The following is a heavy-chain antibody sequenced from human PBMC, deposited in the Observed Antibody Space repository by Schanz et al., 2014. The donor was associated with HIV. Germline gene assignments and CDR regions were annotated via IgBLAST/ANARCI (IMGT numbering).Heavy chain of an antibody. D-gene: IGHD3-10*01. CDR3: ARDYYAYSREGPWGS. J-gene: IGHJ5*02. Sequence: EVQLVESGGGLVRPGVSLRLSCVASGFTFSSYAMNWVRQAPGKGLEWVSTISGRGANTFFADSVKGRFNISRDNSKNTVFLHMHNLRADDTAVYYCARDYYAYSREGPWGSWGQGTPVTVSS. V-gene: IGHV3-23*04. CDR1: GFTFSSYA. CDR2: ISGRGANT.